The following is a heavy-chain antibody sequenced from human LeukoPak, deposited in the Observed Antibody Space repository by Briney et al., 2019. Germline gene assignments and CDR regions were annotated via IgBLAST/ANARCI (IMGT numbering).Heavy chain of an antibody. CDR2: IYYSGST. J-gene: IGHJ3*02. V-gene: IGHV4-59*01. D-gene: IGHD6-13*01. CDR3: ARALQPGVYAFDI. CDR1: GVSISSYY. Sequence: SETLSLTCTVSGVSISSYYWTWIRQPPGEGLEWIGYIYYSGSTTYNPSLKSRVTISVDTSKNQFSLKVSSVTAEDTAVYYCARALQPGVYAFDIWGQGTMVTVSS.